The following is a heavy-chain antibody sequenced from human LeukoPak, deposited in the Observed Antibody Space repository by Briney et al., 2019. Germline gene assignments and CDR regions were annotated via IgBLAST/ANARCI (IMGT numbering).Heavy chain of an antibody. V-gene: IGHV1-46*01. Sequence: ASVKVSCKASGYTFTSYYMNWLRQAPGQGLEWMGIINPSGGSTSYAQKFQGRVTMTRDTSTSTVYMELSSLRSEDTAVYYCARRVPYDSGNYYNPLGYWGQGTLVTVSS. CDR3: ARRVPYDSGNYYNPLGY. D-gene: IGHD3-10*01. CDR2: INPSGGST. CDR1: GYTFTSYY. J-gene: IGHJ4*02.